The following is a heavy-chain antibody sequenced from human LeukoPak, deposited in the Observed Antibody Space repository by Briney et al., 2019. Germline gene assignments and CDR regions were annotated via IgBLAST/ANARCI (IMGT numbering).Heavy chain of an antibody. D-gene: IGHD3-22*01. CDR1: GGSISSGGYS. V-gene: IGHV4-30-4*07. Sequence: PSETLSLTCTVSGGSISSGGYSWSWIRQPPGKGLEWIGYIYYSGSTYYNPSLKSRVTISVDTSKNQFSLKLSSVTAADTAVYYCARESDSSGYWGQGTLVTVSS. J-gene: IGHJ4*02. CDR2: IYYSGST. CDR3: ARESDSSGY.